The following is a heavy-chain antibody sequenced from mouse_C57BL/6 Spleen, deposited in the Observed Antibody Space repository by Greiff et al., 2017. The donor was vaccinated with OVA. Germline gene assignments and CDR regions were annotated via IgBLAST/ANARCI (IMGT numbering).Heavy chain of an antibody. CDR2: ISSGSSTI. CDR3: ARPRDSFRYFDV. V-gene: IGHV5-17*01. Sequence: EVKLVESGGGLVKPGGSLKLSCAASGFTFSDYGMHWVRQAPEKGLEWVAYISSGSSTIYYADTVKGRFTISRDNAKNTLFLQMTSLRSEDTAMYYCARPRDSFRYFDVWGTGTTVTVSS. CDR1: GFTFSDYG. J-gene: IGHJ1*03. D-gene: IGHD2-12*01.